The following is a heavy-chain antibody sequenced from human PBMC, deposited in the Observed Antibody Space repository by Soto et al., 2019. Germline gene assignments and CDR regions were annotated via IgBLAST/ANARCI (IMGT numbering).Heavy chain of an antibody. D-gene: IGHD3-16*01. J-gene: IGHJ3*01. CDR3: ARSRGEQLRAFDV. V-gene: IGHV2-5*02. Sequence: QITLKESGPTLVRPTRTLTLTCSFSGFSLTMSEVGVGWIRQPPGKALEGVALIYGDDDKGYSPSLRTRVSISKDSSKNQVVLTLTNMGPVDTATYFCARSRGEQLRAFDVWGQGTMVTV. CDR2: IYGDDDK. CDR1: GFSLTMSEVG.